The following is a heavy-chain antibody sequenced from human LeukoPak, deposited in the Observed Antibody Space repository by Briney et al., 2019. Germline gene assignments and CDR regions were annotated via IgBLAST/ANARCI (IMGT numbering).Heavy chain of an antibody. Sequence: GGSLRLSCAASGFTFSNAWMSWVRQALGKGLEWVGRIKSKTDGGTTDYAAPVKGRFTISRDDSKNTLYLQMNSLKTENTAVYYCKVVPAAIAAFDIWGQGTMVTVSS. CDR2: IKSKTDGGTT. D-gene: IGHD2-2*01. CDR1: GFTFSNAW. CDR3: KVVPAAIAAFDI. V-gene: IGHV3-15*01. J-gene: IGHJ3*02.